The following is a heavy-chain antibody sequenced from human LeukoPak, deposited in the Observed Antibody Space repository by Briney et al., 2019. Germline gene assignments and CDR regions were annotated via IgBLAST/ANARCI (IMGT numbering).Heavy chain of an antibody. D-gene: IGHD3-10*01. CDR3: ARRETYYYGSRSYYAQYYFDY. V-gene: IGHV3-11*04. Sequence: GGSLRLSCAASGFTFSDYSMTWIRQAPGKGLEWVSSISSSGSTINYADSVKGRFTISRDNAKNSLYLQMNSLRAEDTAVYYCARRETYYYGSRSYYAQYYFDYWGQGTLVTVSS. CDR1: GFTFSDYS. CDR2: ISSSGSTI. J-gene: IGHJ4*02.